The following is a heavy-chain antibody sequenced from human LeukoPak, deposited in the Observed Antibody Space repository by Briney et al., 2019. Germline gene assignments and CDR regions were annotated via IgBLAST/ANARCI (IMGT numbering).Heavy chain of an antibody. CDR1: GFTFSSYE. Sequence: QPGGSLRLSCAASGFTFSSYEMNWVRQAPGKGLEWVSYISSSGSPTYYADSVRGRFTISRDNAKNSLYLQMNSLRAEDTAVYYCARDKDSGSYLVSYGMDVWGQGTTVTVSS. V-gene: IGHV3-48*03. CDR2: ISSSGSPT. CDR3: ARDKDSGSYLVSYGMDV. D-gene: IGHD1-26*01. J-gene: IGHJ6*02.